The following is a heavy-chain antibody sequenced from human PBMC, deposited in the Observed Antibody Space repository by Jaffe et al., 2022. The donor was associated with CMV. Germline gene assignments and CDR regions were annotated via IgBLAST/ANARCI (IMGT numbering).Heavy chain of an antibody. V-gene: IGHV1-24*01. Sequence: QVQLVQSGAEVKKPGASVKVSCKVSGYTLTELSMHWVRQAPGKGLEWMGGFDPEDGETIYAQKFQGRVTMTEDTSTDTAYMELSSLRSEDTAVYYCATDARRSGYYQTPRDAFDIWGQGTMVTVSS. CDR1: GYTLTELS. J-gene: IGHJ3*02. CDR2: FDPEDGET. D-gene: IGHD3-3*01. CDR3: ATDARRSGYYQTPRDAFDI.